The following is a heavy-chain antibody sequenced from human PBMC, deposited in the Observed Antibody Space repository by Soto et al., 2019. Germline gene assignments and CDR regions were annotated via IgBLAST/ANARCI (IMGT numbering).Heavy chain of an antibody. Sequence: PGGSLRLSCAASGFTFSSYGMHWVRQAPGKGLEWVAVISYDGSNKYYADSVKGRFTISRDNSKNTLYLQMNSLRAEDTAVYYCAKDSFRWLLFHAFDYWGQGTLVTVSS. CDR3: AKDSFRWLLFHAFDY. D-gene: IGHD5-12*01. CDR2: ISYDGSNK. J-gene: IGHJ4*02. CDR1: GFTFSSYG. V-gene: IGHV3-30*18.